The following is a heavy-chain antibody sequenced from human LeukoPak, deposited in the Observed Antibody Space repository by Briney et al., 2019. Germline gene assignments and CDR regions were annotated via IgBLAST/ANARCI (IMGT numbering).Heavy chain of an antibody. V-gene: IGHV3-23*01. CDR2: ISGSGGST. D-gene: IGHD3-22*01. CDR1: GFTFSSYA. CDR3: ARHRYYDSSGYFYP. Sequence: PGGSLRLPCAASGFTFSSYAMSWVRQAPGKGLEWVSAISGSGGSTYYADSVKGRFTISRDNSKNTLYLQMNSLRAEDTAVYYCARHRYYDSSGYFYPWGQGTLVTVSS. J-gene: IGHJ5*02.